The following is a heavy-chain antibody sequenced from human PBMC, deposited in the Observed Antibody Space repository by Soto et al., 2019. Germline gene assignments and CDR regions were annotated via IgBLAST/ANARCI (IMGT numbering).Heavy chain of an antibody. CDR1: GYTFTNYG. J-gene: IGHJ4*01. CDR3: SRGTSIPASGDY. CDR2: VSAYNGER. D-gene: IGHD6-6*01. V-gene: IGHV1-18*01. Sequence: ASVKVSCKASGYTFTNYGINWVRQAPGQGLEWLGWVSAYNGERRYAQRVQARVIMTTDTSTATAYMELRSLRSDDTAVYYCSRGTSIPASGDYWGQGTLVTVSS.